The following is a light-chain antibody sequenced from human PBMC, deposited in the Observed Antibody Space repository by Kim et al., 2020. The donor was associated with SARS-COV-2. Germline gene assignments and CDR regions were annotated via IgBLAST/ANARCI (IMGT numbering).Light chain of an antibody. CDR1: QSVTSNF. Sequence: EIVLTQSPDTLSLSPGERATLSCRASQSVTSNFLAWYQQKPGQAPRLLIYGASSRAAGIPDRFSGSASGTDFTLTISRLEPEDFAVYYCQQYGSSPRTFGQGTKLEI. CDR2: GAS. J-gene: IGKJ2*01. V-gene: IGKV3-20*01. CDR3: QQYGSSPRT.